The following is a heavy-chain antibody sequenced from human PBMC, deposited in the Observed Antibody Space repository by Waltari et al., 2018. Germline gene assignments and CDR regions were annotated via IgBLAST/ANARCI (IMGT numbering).Heavy chain of an antibody. V-gene: IGHV1-3*01. CDR1: GFTFKTYP. J-gene: IGHJ6*03. CDR3: ARDGGYYYMDV. Sequence: QIQLVQSGAEVKKPGASVKVSCTASGFTFKTYPFHWVRQAPGQRLEWMGWINAGNGNTKYSQKFQARVTFTSDTSASTAYMELSSLTSEDTAVYYCARDGGYYYMDVWGTGTTVTVSS. CDR2: INAGNGNT.